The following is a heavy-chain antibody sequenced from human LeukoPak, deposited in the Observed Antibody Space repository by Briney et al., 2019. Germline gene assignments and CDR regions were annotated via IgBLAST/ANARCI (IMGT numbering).Heavy chain of an antibody. J-gene: IGHJ4*02. Sequence: ASVKVSCKASGYTFTSYGISWVRQAPGQGLEWMGWISAYNGNTNYAQKLQGRVTMTTDTSTSTAYMEVRSLRSDDTAVYYCARGYCSSTSCSTFDYWGQGTLVTVSS. V-gene: IGHV1-18*01. CDR3: ARGYCSSTSCSTFDY. D-gene: IGHD2-2*01. CDR1: GYTFTSYG. CDR2: ISAYNGNT.